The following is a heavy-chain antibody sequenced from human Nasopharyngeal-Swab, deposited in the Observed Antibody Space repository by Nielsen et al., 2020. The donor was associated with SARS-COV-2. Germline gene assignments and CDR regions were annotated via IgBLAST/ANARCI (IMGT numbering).Heavy chain of an antibody. J-gene: IGHJ6*02. Sequence: GESLKISCEGSADNFHHYLIAWVRQILGTDLEWLGLLYQGASDTRYSQSFQGQVYISADKSVSTAYLQWSSLKASDTAIYYCARGGRGTMVRGAYYPMDVWGRGTSVTVSS. V-gene: IGHV5-51*01. CDR2: LYQGASDT. D-gene: IGHD3-10*01. CDR3: ARGGRGTMVRGAYYPMDV. CDR1: ADNFHHYL.